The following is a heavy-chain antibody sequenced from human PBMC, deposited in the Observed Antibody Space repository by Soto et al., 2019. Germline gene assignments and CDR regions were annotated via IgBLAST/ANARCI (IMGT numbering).Heavy chain of an antibody. CDR2: IYYSGST. V-gene: IGHV4-39*01. CDR1: GGSISSGNYY. D-gene: IGHD3-22*01. CDR3: ASTFYDSSGYNAFDI. J-gene: IGHJ3*02. Sequence: TLSLTCTVSGGSISSGNYYWGWIRQPPGKGLEWIGSIYYSGSTYYNPSLKSRVTISVDTSKNQFSLKLSSVTAADTAVYYCASTFYDSSGYNAFDIWGQGTKVTVSS.